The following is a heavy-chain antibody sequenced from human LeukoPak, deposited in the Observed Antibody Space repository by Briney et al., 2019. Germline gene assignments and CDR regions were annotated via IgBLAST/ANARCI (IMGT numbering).Heavy chain of an antibody. V-gene: IGHV4-30-2*01. Sequence: SETRSLTCTVSGGSISSGGYYWSWIRQPPGKGLEWIGYIYHSGTTYYNPSLKSRVTISEDRSKNQFSLKVSSVTATDTAVYFCARGKVGGTFDYWGQGTLVTVSS. J-gene: IGHJ4*02. CDR2: IYHSGTT. D-gene: IGHD1-26*01. CDR1: GGSISSGGYY. CDR3: ARGKVGGTFDY.